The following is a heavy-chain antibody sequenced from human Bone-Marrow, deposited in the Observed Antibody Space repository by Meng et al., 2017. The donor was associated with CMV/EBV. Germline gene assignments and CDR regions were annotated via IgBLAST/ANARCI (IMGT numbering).Heavy chain of an antibody. D-gene: IGHD2-2*02. CDR3: ARDLPCSRSSTSCYRYYYGMDV. J-gene: IGHJ6*02. CDR2: INPNSGGT. CDR1: GYTFTGYY. V-gene: IGHV1-2*02. Sequence: ASVKVSCKASGYTFTGYYMHWVRQAPGQGLEWMGWINPNSGGTNYAQKFQGRVTMTRDTSISTAYMELSSLRSDDTTVYYCARDLPCSRSSTSCYRYYYGMDVWGQGTTVTVSS.